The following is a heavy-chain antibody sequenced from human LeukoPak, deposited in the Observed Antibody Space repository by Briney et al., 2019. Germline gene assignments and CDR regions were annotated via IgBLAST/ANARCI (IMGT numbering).Heavy chain of an antibody. Sequence: SETLSLTCTVSGGSISSGGYYWSWIRQHPGKGLEWIGYIYYSGSTYYNPSLKSRVTISVDTSKNQFSLKLSSVTAADTAVYYCARDRYSSSRNSNYYYGMDVWGQGTTVTVSS. CDR1: GGSISSGGYY. V-gene: IGHV4-31*03. CDR3: ARDRYSSSRNSNYYYGMDV. D-gene: IGHD6-13*01. CDR2: IYYSGST. J-gene: IGHJ6*02.